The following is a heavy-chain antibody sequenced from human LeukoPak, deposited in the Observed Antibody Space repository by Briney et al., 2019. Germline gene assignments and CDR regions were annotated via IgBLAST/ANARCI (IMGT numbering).Heavy chain of an antibody. CDR1: GFTFSSYW. J-gene: IGHJ4*02. D-gene: IGHD4-23*01. Sequence: GGSLRLSCAASGFTFSSYWMNWVRQAPGKGLVWVSRIASDGSSTTYADSVKGRSSISRDNAKNTLYLQMNSLRVEDTAVYYCARGRPHGNDYWGQGTLVTVSS. CDR3: ARGRPHGNDY. CDR2: IASDGSST. V-gene: IGHV3-74*01.